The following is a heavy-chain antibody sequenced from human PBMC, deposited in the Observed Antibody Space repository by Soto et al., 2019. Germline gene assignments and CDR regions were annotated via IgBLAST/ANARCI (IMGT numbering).Heavy chain of an antibody. Sequence: HPGGSLRLSCAASGFTFSSYAMSWVRQAPGKGLEWVSAISGSGGSTYYADSVKGRFTISRDNSKNTLYLQMNSLRAEDTAVYYCAKDQRITMIVVVSGAFDYWGQGTLVTVSS. CDR3: AKDQRITMIVVVSGAFDY. J-gene: IGHJ4*02. CDR1: GFTFSSYA. CDR2: ISGSGGST. D-gene: IGHD3-22*01. V-gene: IGHV3-23*01.